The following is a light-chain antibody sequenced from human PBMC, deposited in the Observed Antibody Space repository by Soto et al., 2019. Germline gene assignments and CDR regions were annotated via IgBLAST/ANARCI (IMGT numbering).Light chain of an antibody. J-gene: IGKJ4*01. CDR3: QQSYNTLALT. CDR1: QSISSY. CDR2: AAS. Sequence: DLQMTQSPSSLSASVGDRVTITCRASQSISSYLNWYQQKPGKAPKLLIYAASSLQSGVPSRFSGSGSGTDFTLTISSLQPEDFATYYCQQSYNTLALTFGGGTKVAIK. V-gene: IGKV1-39*01.